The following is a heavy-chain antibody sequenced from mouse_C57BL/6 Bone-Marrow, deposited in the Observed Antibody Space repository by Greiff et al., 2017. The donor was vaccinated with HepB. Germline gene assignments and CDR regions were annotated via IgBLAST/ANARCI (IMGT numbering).Heavy chain of an antibody. D-gene: IGHD3-2*02. V-gene: IGHV5-4*01. Sequence: EVQVVESGGGLVKPGGSLKLSCAASGFTFSSYAMSWVRQTPEKRLEWVATISDGGSYTYYPDNVKGRFTISRDNAKNNLYLQMSHLKSEDTAMYYCARDTAQATLYAMDYWGQGTSVTVSS. J-gene: IGHJ4*01. CDR1: GFTFSSYA. CDR2: ISDGGSYT. CDR3: ARDTAQATLYAMDY.